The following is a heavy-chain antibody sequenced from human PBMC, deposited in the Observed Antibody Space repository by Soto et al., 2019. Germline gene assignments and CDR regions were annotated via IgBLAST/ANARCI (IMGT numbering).Heavy chain of an antibody. V-gene: IGHV4-59*01. CDR2: ISYSGST. D-gene: IGHD3-3*01. Sequence: QVQLQESGPGLVKPSETLSLTCTVSGGSISSYYWSWIRQPPGKGREWIGYISYSGSTKYNPSLKGRVSMSVDTATSQGALQLISVTEAHTAVYYCARDRVDRRVEVYYIYGISVWGQGTTLTVSS. J-gene: IGHJ6*02. CDR3: ARDRVDRRVEVYYIYGISV. CDR1: GGSISSYY.